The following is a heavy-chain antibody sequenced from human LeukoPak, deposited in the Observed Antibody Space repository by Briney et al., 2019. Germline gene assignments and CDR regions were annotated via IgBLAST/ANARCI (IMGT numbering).Heavy chain of an antibody. CDR1: GFTFSSYG. CDR2: IWYDGSNK. Sequence: GGSLRLSCAASGFTFSSYGMHWVRQAPGKGLEWVAVIWYDGSNKYYVDSVKGRFTISRDNSKNTLYLQMNSLRAEDTAVYYCAKGAAAGKYYFDYWGQGTLVTVSS. J-gene: IGHJ4*02. V-gene: IGHV3-33*06. CDR3: AKGAAAGKYYFDY. D-gene: IGHD6-13*01.